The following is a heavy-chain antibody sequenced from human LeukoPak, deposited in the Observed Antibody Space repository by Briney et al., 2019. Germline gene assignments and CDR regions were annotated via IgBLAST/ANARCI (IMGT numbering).Heavy chain of an antibody. D-gene: IGHD3-22*01. J-gene: IGHJ4*02. CDR1: GGSISSSSYY. Sequence: SETLSLTCTVSGGSISSSSYYWGWIRQPPGKGLEWIGSIYYSGSTYYNPSLKSRVTISVDTSKNQFSLKLSSVTAADTAVYYCARYGDYYDSSGYFDYWGQGTLVTVSS. CDR3: ARYGDYYDSSGYFDY. CDR2: IYYSGST. V-gene: IGHV4-39*01.